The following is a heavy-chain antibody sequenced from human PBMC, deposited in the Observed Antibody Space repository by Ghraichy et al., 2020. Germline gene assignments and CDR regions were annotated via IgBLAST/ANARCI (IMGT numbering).Heavy chain of an antibody. CDR2: IYYSGST. CDR3: ARALRDYYYMDV. V-gene: IGHV4-30-4*01. Sequence: LRLSCTVSGGSISSGDYYWSWIRQPPGKGLEWIGYIYYSGSTYYNPSLKSRVTISVDTSKNQFSLKLSSVTAADTAVYYCARALRDYYYMDVWGKGTTVTVSS. CDR1: GGSISSGDYY. J-gene: IGHJ6*03.